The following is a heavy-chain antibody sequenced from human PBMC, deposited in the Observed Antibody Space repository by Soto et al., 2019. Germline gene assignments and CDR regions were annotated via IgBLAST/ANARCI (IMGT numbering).Heavy chain of an antibody. Sequence: PGGSLRLSCAASGFTVSSNYMSWVRQAPGKGLEWVSVIYSGGSAYYADSVKGRFTISRDNAKNSLYLQMNSLRAEDTAVYYCAREIIDPTNYFDYSGHGSLVDGSS. CDR1: GFTVSSNY. V-gene: IGHV3-66*01. D-gene: IGHD3-16*02. CDR2: IYSGGSA. J-gene: IGHJ4*01. CDR3: AREIIDPTNYFDY.